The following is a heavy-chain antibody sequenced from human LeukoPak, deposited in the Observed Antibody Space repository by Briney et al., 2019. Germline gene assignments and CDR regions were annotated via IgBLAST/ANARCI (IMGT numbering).Heavy chain of an antibody. Sequence: GGSLRLSCAASGFTFSSYAMSWVRQAPGKGLEWVSAISGSGGSTYYADSVKGRFTISRDNSKNTLYLQMNSLRAEDTAVYYCANGLGGGWVYDSSYDYWGQGTLVTVSS. CDR2: ISGSGGST. CDR3: ANGLGGGWVYDSSYDY. D-gene: IGHD6-19*01. CDR1: GFTFSSYA. J-gene: IGHJ4*02. V-gene: IGHV3-23*01.